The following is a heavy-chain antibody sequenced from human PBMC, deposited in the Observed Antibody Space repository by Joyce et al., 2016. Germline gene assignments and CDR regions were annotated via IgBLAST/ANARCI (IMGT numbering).Heavy chain of an antibody. Sequence: EVQLVESGGGLVQPGRSLRLSCTGSGFSFGDYAMSWFRQAPGKGLEGVGFSRGKAYGGTTEYAASVKGRFTISRDESKSLAYLLMNSLKTEDTAVYYCTRADCGGDCYSGGHWGQGTLVTVSS. V-gene: IGHV3-49*03. J-gene: IGHJ1*01. D-gene: IGHD2-21*02. CDR2: SRGKAYGGTT. CDR1: GFSFGDYA. CDR3: TRADCGGDCYSGGH.